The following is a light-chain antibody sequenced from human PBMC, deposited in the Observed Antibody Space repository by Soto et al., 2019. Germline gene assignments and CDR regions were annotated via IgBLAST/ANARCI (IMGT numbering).Light chain of an antibody. Sequence: DIHLTQSPSSLSASVGDRVTITCRASQSISTFLHWYQQKPGKAPKPLIYGASNLQSGVPSRFSGSGDGTDFTVTITSLQPEDFATYYCQQTYRAYTFGQGTKLEIK. CDR1: QSISTF. J-gene: IGKJ2*01. CDR3: QQTYRAYT. CDR2: GAS. V-gene: IGKV1-39*01.